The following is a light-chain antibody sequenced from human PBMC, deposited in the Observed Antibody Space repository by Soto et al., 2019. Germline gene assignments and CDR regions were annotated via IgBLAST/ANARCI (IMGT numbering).Light chain of an antibody. CDR3: QQFHSFPIT. J-gene: IGKJ1*01. CDR1: QSITIW. V-gene: IGKV1-5*01. Sequence: DIQMTQSPSTLSASAGDRVTITCRASQSITIWLAWYQQKPGKAPKLLIYDASTLESGVPSRFSGSGSGTEFTLTISSLQPDDFATYYCQQFHSFPITFGQGTKVEIK. CDR2: DAS.